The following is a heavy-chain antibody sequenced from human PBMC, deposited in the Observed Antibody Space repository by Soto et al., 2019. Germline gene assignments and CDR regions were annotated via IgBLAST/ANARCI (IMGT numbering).Heavy chain of an antibody. V-gene: IGHV4-4*02. J-gene: IGHJ6*02. CDR3: ARDRDSSDTGGMDV. Sequence: QVQLQESGPGLVKPSWTLSLTCAVSGGSISSSKWWSWVRQPPGKGLEWIGQIYHGGSSDYNPSLKSRATRSVDKAKNQFSLKLSSVTAADTDVYYCARDRDSSDTGGMDVWGQGNTVTVSS. CDR2: IYHGGSS. D-gene: IGHD3-22*01. CDR1: GGSISSSKW.